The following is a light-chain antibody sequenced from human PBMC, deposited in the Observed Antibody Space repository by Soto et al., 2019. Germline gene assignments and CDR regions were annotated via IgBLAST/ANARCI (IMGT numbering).Light chain of an antibody. CDR1: QDISNY. J-gene: IGKJ4*01. Sequence: DMQLTQSPSSLSAAVGDRVTKTCRATQDISNYLHWYQQKPGKAPKLLIYDASNLEGGVPSRFSGGGSGTYFTFTITSLRPEDVATYYCQQYENVPLTFGGGTRVEIK. V-gene: IGKV1-33*01. CDR2: DAS. CDR3: QQYENVPLT.